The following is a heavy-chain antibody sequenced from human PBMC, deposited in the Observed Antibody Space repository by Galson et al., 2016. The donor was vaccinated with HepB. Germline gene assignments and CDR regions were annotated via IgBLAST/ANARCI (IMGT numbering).Heavy chain of an antibody. CDR1: GDSISSGGYY. D-gene: IGHD4-17*01. CDR3: ARSALGYGDYEGPRLP. Sequence: TLSLTCTVSGDSISSGGYYWSWIRQHPGKGLEWIGHIYYTGTTYYNPSLKSRLTISVDTSKNQFTLKLTSVTAADTAVYYCARSALGYGDYEGPRLPWGQGTLVTLSS. J-gene: IGHJ5*02. V-gene: IGHV4-31*03. CDR2: IYYTGTT.